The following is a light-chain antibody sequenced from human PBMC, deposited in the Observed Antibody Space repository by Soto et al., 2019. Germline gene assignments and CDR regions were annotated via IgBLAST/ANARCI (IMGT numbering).Light chain of an antibody. Sequence: DIQLTQSPSTLSASVGDRVTITCRASQSISSWLAWYQQKPGKAPNLLIYKTSNLESRVPSRFSGSESGTEFTLTISSLQPDDFATYYCQYYNDYCWTFGQGTKVEIK. V-gene: IGKV1-5*03. J-gene: IGKJ1*01. CDR2: KTS. CDR1: QSISSW. CDR3: QYYNDYCWT.